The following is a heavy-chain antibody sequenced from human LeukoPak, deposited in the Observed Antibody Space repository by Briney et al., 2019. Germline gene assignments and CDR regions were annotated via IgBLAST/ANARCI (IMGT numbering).Heavy chain of an antibody. CDR2: TYYRSKWSN. CDR1: GDSVSSNGAA. Sequence: SQTLSLTCAISGDSVSSNGAAWTWIRQSPSRGLEWLGRTYYRSKWSNEYAVSVKSRITINPDTSKNQSSLQLNSVTPEDTAVYYCARGGTGYCTSSICYFDYWGPGIQVTVSS. CDR3: ARGGTGYCTSSICYFDY. J-gene: IGHJ4*02. D-gene: IGHD2-2*01. V-gene: IGHV6-1*01.